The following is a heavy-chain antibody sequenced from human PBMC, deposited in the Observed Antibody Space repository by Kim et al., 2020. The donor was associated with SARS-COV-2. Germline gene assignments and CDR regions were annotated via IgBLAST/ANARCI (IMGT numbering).Heavy chain of an antibody. D-gene: IGHD3-16*01. CDR2: INPEGGDT. J-gene: IGHJ6*02. Sequence: ASVKVSCKTSVYTFSDYFIQWLRQAPGQGLEWMGRINPEGGDTNYAKRFEGRVTMTRDTSLSTVFMDLSSLTSDDTAVDNCARCLSTTGIFGRVNNDYGLDVWGQGTTVIVSS. CDR1: VYTFSDYF. V-gene: IGHV1-2*06. CDR3: ARCLSTTGIFGRVNNDYGLDV.